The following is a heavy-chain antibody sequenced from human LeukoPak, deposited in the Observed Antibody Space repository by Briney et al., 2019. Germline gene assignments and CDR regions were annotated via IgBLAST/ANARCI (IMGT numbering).Heavy chain of an antibody. CDR3: ARLIAVAGTVDY. V-gene: IGHV4-61*02. CDR1: GGSISSGSYY. CDR2: IYTSGST. Sequence: SQTLSLTCTVSGGSISSGSYYWSWIRQPAGKGLEWIGRIYTSGSTNYNPSLKSRVTISVDTSKNQFSLKLSSVTAADTAVYYCARLIAVAGTVDYWGQGTLVTISS. D-gene: IGHD6-19*01. J-gene: IGHJ4*02.